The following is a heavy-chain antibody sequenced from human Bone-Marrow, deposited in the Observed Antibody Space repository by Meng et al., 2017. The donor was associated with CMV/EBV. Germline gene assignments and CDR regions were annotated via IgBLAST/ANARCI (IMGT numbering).Heavy chain of an antibody. CDR2: IIPDLGMS. CDR1: GGSFSRSS. V-gene: IGHV1-69*10. Sequence: SVKVSCKASGGSFSRSSISWVRQAPGQGLEWMGRIIPDLGMSNYAQKFQGRVTVTAHKSTTTAYMELRSLRSEDTAVYYCARGYCSSTGCYHDYWGQGTVVTFYS. D-gene: IGHD2-2*01. J-gene: IGHJ4*02. CDR3: ARGYCSSTGCYHDY.